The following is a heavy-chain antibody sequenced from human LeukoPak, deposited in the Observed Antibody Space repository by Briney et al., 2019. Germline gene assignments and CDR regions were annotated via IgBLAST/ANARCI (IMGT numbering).Heavy chain of an antibody. CDR1: GFTFGDYG. CDR2: IRSEAHDTTP. Sequence: GGSLRLSCTASGFTFGDYGMSWFRQAPGKGLEWVGFIRSEAHDTTPQYGASVQGRFTISKDDTRRIAFLQMSSLKTEDTAVYYCSRAAGYDFILEYWGQGTLVTVSS. J-gene: IGHJ4*02. CDR3: SRAAGYDFILEY. V-gene: IGHV3-49*03. D-gene: IGHD5-12*01.